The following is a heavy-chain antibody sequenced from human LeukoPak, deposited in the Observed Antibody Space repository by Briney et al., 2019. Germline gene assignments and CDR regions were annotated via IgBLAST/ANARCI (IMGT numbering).Heavy chain of an antibody. V-gene: IGHV1-2*02. CDR3: ARDRITVARGFIGY. Sequence: AASVKVSCRASGYTFNDYYIHWVRQAPGQGLEWMGWINPNTGGTNYAQKFQGRVTMTRDTSISTVYMELSRLRSDDTAVYSCARDRITVARGFIGYWGQGTLVTVSS. CDR1: GYTFNDYY. J-gene: IGHJ4*02. CDR2: INPNTGGT. D-gene: IGHD3-10*01.